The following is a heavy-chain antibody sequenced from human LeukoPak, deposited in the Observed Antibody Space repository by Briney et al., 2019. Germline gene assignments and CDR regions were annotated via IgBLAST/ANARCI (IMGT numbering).Heavy chain of an antibody. CDR2: ISGSGGST. Sequence: PGGSLRLSCAASGFTFSNYNMNWVRQAPGKGLEWVSAISGSGGSTYYADSVKGRFTISRDNSKNTLYLQMNSLRAEDTAVYYCAKGSSPRYYYYYMDVWGKGTTVTISS. J-gene: IGHJ6*03. CDR3: AKGSSPRYYYYYMDV. D-gene: IGHD2-2*01. V-gene: IGHV3-23*01. CDR1: GFTFSNYN.